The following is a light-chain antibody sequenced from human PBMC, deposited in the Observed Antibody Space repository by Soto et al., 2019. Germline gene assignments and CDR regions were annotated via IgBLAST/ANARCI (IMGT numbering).Light chain of an antibody. V-gene: IGKV1-5*03. CDR2: KAS. J-gene: IGKJ4*01. Sequence: ESQIARSPGTLCGSGGDRVTITCRASQSVSSWVAWYHLKPGKAPKLLIYKASTLEGGVPLRFSGSGSGTEFTLTIRGLQPDDFATYYCQQCDSYSLTFGGGTKVDIK. CDR1: QSVSSW. CDR3: QQCDSYSLT.